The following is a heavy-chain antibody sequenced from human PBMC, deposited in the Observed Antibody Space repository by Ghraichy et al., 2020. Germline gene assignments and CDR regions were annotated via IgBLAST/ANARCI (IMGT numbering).Heavy chain of an antibody. CDR2: IYYSGST. D-gene: IGHD4-17*01. CDR3: ARATVTTPRKWYYYGMDV. CDR1: GGSISSGGYS. J-gene: IGHJ6*02. V-gene: IGHV4-30-4*07. Sequence: SETLSLTCAVSGGSISSGGYSWSWIRQPPGKGLEWIGYIYYSGSTYYNPSLKSRVTISVDTSKNQFSLKLSSVTAADTAVYYCARATVTTPRKWYYYGMDVWGQGTTVTVSS.